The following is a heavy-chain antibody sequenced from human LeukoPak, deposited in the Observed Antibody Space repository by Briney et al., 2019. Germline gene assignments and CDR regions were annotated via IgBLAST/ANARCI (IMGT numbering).Heavy chain of an antibody. CDR2: INHSGST. J-gene: IGHJ4*02. CDR3: ARLMRRLNSSGWSRSFGY. V-gene: IGHV4-34*01. D-gene: IGHD6-19*01. CDR1: GGSFSGYY. Sequence: SETLSLTCAVYGGSFSGYYWSWIRQPPGKGLEWIGEINHSGSTNYNPSLKSRVTISVDKSKKQFSLKLSSVTAADTAVYYCARLMRRLNSSGWSRSFGYWGEGTLVSVSS.